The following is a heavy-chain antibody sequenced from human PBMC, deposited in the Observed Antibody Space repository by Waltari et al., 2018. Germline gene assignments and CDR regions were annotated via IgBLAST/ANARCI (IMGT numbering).Heavy chain of an antibody. CDR1: GGTFSSYA. CDR2: IIPILGIA. V-gene: IGHV1-69*09. CDR3: ARDPPLTSHAQINWFDP. J-gene: IGHJ5*02. Sequence: QVQLVQSGAEVKKPGSSVKVSCKASGGTFSSYAISWVRQAPGQGLEWMGRIIPILGIANYAQKFQGRVTITADKSTSTAYMELSSLRSEDTAVYYCARDPPLTSHAQINWFDPWGQGTLVTVSS. D-gene: IGHD4-17*01.